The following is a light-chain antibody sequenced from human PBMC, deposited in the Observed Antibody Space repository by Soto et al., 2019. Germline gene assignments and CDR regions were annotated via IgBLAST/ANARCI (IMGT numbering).Light chain of an antibody. V-gene: IGKV3-20*01. CDR1: QSFTTSS. CDR2: VAS. J-gene: IGKJ4*01. Sequence: EIVLTQSPGTLPLPQGERATPASRASQSFTTSSLAWYQKKPGQPPSLLIYVASSRATGIPDRFSGSGYGTDFTLTISRLEPEDFAVYYCQQYGSSPLTFGGGTKVEIK. CDR3: QQYGSSPLT.